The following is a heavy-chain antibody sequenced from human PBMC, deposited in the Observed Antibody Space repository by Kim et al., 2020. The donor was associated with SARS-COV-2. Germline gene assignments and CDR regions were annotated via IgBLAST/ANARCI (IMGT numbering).Heavy chain of an antibody. Sequence: GGSLRLSCATSGFTFSNAWMMWVRQAPGKGLEWVGRIKTKTDGGTTDYAAPVKGRFTISREDSKSTLYLQMNSLKTEDTAVYYCIDHDYVWGTYRDWGQGALVTVSS. V-gene: IGHV3-15*01. J-gene: IGHJ4*02. CDR3: IDHDYVWGTYRD. CDR2: IKTKTDGGTT. CDR1: GFTFSNAW. D-gene: IGHD3-16*02.